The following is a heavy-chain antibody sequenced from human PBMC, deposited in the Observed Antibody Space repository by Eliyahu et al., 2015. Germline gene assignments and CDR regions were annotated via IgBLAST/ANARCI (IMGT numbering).Heavy chain of an antibody. V-gene: IGHV3-30*02. CDR2: IRYDGSNK. CDR1: GFXFSSYG. CDR3: AKDSLGNWYFDL. J-gene: IGHJ2*01. D-gene: IGHD1-26*01. Sequence: QVQLVESGGGVVQPGGSLXLSCXASGFXFSSYGMHWVRQAPGKGLEWVAFIRYDGSNKYYADSVKGRFTISRDNSKNTLYLQMNSLRAEDTAVYYCAKDSLGNWYFDLWGRGTLVTVSS.